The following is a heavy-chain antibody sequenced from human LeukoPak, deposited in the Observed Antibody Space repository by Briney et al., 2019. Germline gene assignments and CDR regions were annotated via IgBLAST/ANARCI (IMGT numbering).Heavy chain of an antibody. CDR3: AKDPLAGASTPGGFDS. J-gene: IGHJ4*02. CDR2: ICDDRT. Sequence: GGPLRLFCAASGFIFTKYPMSWVRQAPGKGLEGVSSICDDRTYYADSVKGRFTISRDNSKNTVYLQTNSLRAEDTAVYYCAKDPLAGASTPGGFDSWGRGTLVTVSS. CDR1: GFIFTKYP. V-gene: IGHV3-23*01. D-gene: IGHD1-26*01.